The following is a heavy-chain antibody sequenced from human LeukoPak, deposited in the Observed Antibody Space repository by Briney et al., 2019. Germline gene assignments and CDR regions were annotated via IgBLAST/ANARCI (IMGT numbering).Heavy chain of an antibody. Sequence: PSETLSLTCAVHGGSFSGYYWSWIRQPPGKGLVWIGEIIHSGSTNYNPSLKSRVTISVDTSKNQFSLQLNSVTPEDTAVYYCARVRGSSKEGYFDYWGQGTLVTVSS. CDR2: IIHSGST. V-gene: IGHV4-34*12. D-gene: IGHD6-13*01. J-gene: IGHJ4*02. CDR3: ARVRGSSKEGYFDY. CDR1: GGSFSGYY.